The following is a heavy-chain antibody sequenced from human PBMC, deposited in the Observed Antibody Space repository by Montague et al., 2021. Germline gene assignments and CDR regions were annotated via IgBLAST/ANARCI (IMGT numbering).Heavy chain of an antibody. D-gene: IGHD3-22*01. J-gene: IGHJ5*02. CDR1: GFTFSTFP. V-gene: IGHV3-30-3*01. CDR3: ARWRVYYDSSGYAA. Sequence: SLRLSCAASGFTFSTFPMHWVRQAPGKGLEWVALISHDGSNKYYADSVRGRFTVSRDNSKNTLYLQTSSLRPDDTAVYYCARWRVYYDSSGYAAWGRGTLVTASS. CDR2: ISHDGSNK.